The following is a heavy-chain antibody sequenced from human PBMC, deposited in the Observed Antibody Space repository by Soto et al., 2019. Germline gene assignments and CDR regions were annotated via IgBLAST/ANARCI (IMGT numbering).Heavy chain of an antibody. V-gene: IGHV3-23*01. J-gene: IGHJ4*02. CDR3: AKSVLRFLECLNPIDY. CDR1: GFTFISYA. D-gene: IGHD3-3*01. Sequence: GGSLRLSCAASGFTFISYAMSWVRQAPGKGLEWVSAISGSGGSTYYADSVKGRFTISRDNSKNTLYLQMNSLRAEDTAVYYCAKSVLRFLECLNPIDYWGQGTLVTVAS. CDR2: ISGSGGST.